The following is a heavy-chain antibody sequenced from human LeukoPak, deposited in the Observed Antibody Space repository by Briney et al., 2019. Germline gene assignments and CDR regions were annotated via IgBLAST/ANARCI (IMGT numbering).Heavy chain of an antibody. CDR1: GFTFSSYG. CDR2: ISGSGGST. Sequence: GGSLRLSCAASGFTFSSYGMSWVRQAPGKGLEWVSAISGSGGSTYYADSVKGRFTISRDNSKNTLYLQMNSLRAEDTAVYYCAKGRHYGSGTPRWFDPWGQGTLVTVSS. J-gene: IGHJ5*02. D-gene: IGHD3-10*01. CDR3: AKGRHYGSGTPRWFDP. V-gene: IGHV3-23*01.